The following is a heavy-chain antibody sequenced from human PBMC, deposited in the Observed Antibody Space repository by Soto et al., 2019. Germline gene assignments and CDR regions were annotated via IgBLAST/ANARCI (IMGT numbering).Heavy chain of an antibody. J-gene: IGHJ5*02. CDR2: INPNSGGT. CDR1: GYTFTGYY. V-gene: IGHV1-2*04. D-gene: IGHD2-2*01. CDR3: ARDLEYCSSTSCQNWFDP. Sequence: ASVKVSCKASGYTFTGYYMHWVRQAPGQGLEWMGWINPNSGGTNYAQKFQGWVTMTRDTSISTAYMELSSLRSEDTAVYYCARDLEYCSSTSCQNWFDPWGQGTLVTVSS.